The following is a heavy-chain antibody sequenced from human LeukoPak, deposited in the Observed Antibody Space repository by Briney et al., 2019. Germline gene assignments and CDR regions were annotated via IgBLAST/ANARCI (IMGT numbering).Heavy chain of an antibody. Sequence: GGSLRLSCAASKFTFSTSAMSWVRQAPGKGLEWVSAISGSGANTYYVDSVWGRYTISRDNSKNTLYLEMSSLRSDDTAVYYCAKESQTYYDIMTGYPNYYFDYWGQGTLVTVSS. CDR3: AKESQTYYDIMTGYPNYYFDY. V-gene: IGHV3-23*01. J-gene: IGHJ4*02. CDR2: ISGSGANT. D-gene: IGHD3-9*01. CDR1: KFTFSTSA.